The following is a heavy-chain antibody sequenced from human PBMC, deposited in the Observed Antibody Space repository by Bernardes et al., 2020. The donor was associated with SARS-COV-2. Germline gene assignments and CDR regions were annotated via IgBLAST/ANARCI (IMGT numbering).Heavy chain of an antibody. V-gene: IGHV3-23*01. Sequence: GGSLRLSCAASGFTITNYAMSWVRQSPGKGLEWVSAISGSGSSTYYADSVKGRFTISRDNSKNTLYLQMNSLRVEDTAVYYCAKVGSTGWYVHYWGQGTTVTVSS. CDR3: AKVGSTGWYVHY. CDR1: GFTITNYA. D-gene: IGHD2-2*01. CDR2: ISGSGSST. J-gene: IGHJ4*03.